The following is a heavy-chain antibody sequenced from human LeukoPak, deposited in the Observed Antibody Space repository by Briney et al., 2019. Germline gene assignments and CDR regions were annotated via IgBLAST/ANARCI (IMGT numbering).Heavy chain of an antibody. CDR1: GFTFSSYW. CDR2: IKQDGSET. V-gene: IGHV3-7*01. CDR3: VREGFYFFDF. Sequence: GGSLRLSCAASGFTFSSYWMSWVRQVPGKGLEWVANIKQDGSETTYADSVRGRFAIFRDNAKDSVYLQMNSLRAEDSATYYCVREGFYFFDFWGQGTLVTVSS. J-gene: IGHJ4*01.